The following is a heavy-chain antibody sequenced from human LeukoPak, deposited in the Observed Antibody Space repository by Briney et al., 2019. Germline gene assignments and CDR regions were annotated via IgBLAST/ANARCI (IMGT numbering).Heavy chain of an antibody. Sequence: GSLRLSCAASGFTFSSYSMNWVRQPPGKGLEWIGSIYNSGTAYYKPSLKSRVTISVDTSKNQFSLRLDSVTAADTAVYYCVQLFGISSPGFWGQGTLVIVSS. CDR2: IYNSGTA. V-gene: IGHV4-59*05. D-gene: IGHD3-16*01. J-gene: IGHJ4*01. CDR1: GFTFSSYSMN. CDR3: VQLFGISSPGF.